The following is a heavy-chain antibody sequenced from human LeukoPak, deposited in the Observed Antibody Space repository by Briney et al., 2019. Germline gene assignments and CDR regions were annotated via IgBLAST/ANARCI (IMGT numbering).Heavy chain of an antibody. CDR3: ALVVPAAIMRTDAFDI. CDR1: GYSISSGYY. Sequence: PSETLSLTCTVSGYSISSGYYWGWIRQPPGKGLEWIGSIYHSGSTYYNPSLKSRVTISVDTSKNQFSLKLSSVTAADTAVYYFALVVPAAIMRTDAFDIWGQGTMVTVSS. J-gene: IGHJ3*02. CDR2: IYHSGST. V-gene: IGHV4-38-2*02. D-gene: IGHD2-2*01.